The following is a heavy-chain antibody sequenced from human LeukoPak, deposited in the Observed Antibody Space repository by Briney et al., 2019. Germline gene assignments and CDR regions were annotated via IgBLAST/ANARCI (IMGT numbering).Heavy chain of an antibody. V-gene: IGHV3-23*01. CDR2: ISGSGGST. J-gene: IGHJ4*02. Sequence: PGGSLRLSCAASGFTFSSYAMSWVRQAPGKGLEWVSAISGSGGSTYYADSVKGRFTISRDNSKSTLYLQMNSLRAEDTAVYYCAKDLWSGYSEGVFDYWGQGTLVTVSS. CDR1: GFTFSSYA. CDR3: AKDLWSGYSEGVFDY. D-gene: IGHD3-3*01.